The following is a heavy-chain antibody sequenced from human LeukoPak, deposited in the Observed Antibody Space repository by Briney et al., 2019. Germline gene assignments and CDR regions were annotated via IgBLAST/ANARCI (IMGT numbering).Heavy chain of an antibody. D-gene: IGHD2-15*01. CDR1: GGSFSGYY. J-gene: IGHJ5*02. CDR3: ARRPRICSGGSCYVPNNWFDP. Sequence: KSSETLSLTCAVYGGSFSGYYWSWIRQPPGKGLEWIGEINHSGSTNYNPSLKSRVTMSVDTSKNQFSLKLSSVTAADTAVYYCARRPRICSGGSCYVPNNWFDPWGQGTLVTVSS. V-gene: IGHV4-34*01. CDR2: INHSGST.